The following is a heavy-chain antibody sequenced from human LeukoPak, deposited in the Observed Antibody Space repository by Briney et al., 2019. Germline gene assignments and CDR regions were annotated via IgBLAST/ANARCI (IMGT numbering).Heavy chain of an antibody. Sequence: GGSLRLSCSASGFTFSSYTVHWVRQAPGKGLEFVSAITSTGGNTYYADSVTGRFTLSRDNSKNTLYLQMSSLRAEDTAVYYCVIVRGYFDSSGTDCWGQGTLVTVSS. CDR2: ITSTGGNT. V-gene: IGHV3-64D*06. CDR3: VIVRGYFDSSGTDC. D-gene: IGHD3-9*01. J-gene: IGHJ4*02. CDR1: GFTFSSYT.